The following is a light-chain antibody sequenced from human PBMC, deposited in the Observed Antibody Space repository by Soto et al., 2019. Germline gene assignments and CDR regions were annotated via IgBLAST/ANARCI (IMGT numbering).Light chain of an antibody. Sequence: DIVLTQSPDSLAVSLGERATINCKSSQTLLDNSRNKNYLAWYQQKPGQPPKLLLYWASTRESGVPDRFSGSGSGTDFTLTISSLQAEDVAVYYCQHYYSSPLTFGGGTKVEIK. CDR3: QHYYSSPLT. CDR1: QTLLDNSRNKNY. J-gene: IGKJ4*01. CDR2: WAS. V-gene: IGKV4-1*01.